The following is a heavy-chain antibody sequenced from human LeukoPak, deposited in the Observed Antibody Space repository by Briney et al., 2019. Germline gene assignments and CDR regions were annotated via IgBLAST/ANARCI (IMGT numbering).Heavy chain of an antibody. CDR3: ARDSVGRGYRFFDY. D-gene: IGHD3-22*01. CDR1: GFTFSSYS. J-gene: IGHJ4*02. Sequence: PGGSLRLSCAASGFTFSSYSMNWVRQAPGKGLEWVANIKQDGSEKYYVDSVKGRFTISRDNAKNSLFLQMNSLRVEDTAVYYCARDSVGRGYRFFDYWGQGTLVTVSS. CDR2: IKQDGSEK. V-gene: IGHV3-7*01.